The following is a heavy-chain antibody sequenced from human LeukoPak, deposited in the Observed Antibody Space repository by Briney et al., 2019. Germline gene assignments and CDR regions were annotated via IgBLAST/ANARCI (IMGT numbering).Heavy chain of an antibody. D-gene: IGHD4-17*01. CDR3: AREMGDYVSQNWFDP. CDR1: GGTFSSYA. Sequence: SVKVSCKASGGTFSSYAISWVRQAPGHGLEWMGGIIPIFGTAHYAQKFQGRVTITTDESTSTAYMELSSLRSEDTAVYYCAREMGDYVSQNWFDPWGQGTLVTVSS. CDR2: IIPIFGTA. V-gene: IGHV1-69*05. J-gene: IGHJ5*02.